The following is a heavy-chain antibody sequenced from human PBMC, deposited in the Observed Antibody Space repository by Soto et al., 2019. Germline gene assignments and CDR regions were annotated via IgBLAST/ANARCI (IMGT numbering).Heavy chain of an antibody. J-gene: IGHJ6*02. D-gene: IGHD6-6*01. Sequence: PGESLKISCKGSGYSFTSYWIGWVRQMPGKGLEWMGIIYPGDSDTRYSPSFQGQATISADKSISTAYPQWSSLKASDTAMYYCAGPSIAGYYYYGMDVWGQGTTVTVSS. CDR2: IYPGDSDT. CDR3: AGPSIAGYYYYGMDV. V-gene: IGHV5-51*01. CDR1: GYSFTSYW.